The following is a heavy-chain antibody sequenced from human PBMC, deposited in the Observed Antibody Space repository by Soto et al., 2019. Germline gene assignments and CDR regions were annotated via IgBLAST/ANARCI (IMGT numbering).Heavy chain of an antibody. CDR3: ARVEWDSSDYYYNWFDP. J-gene: IGHJ5*02. CDR1: GCSISSGDYY. Sequence: LSLTCTVSGCSISSGDYYWSWIRQPPGKGLEWIGYNYYSGSTYYNPSLKSRVTISVDTSKNQFSLELSSVTAADTAMYYCARVEWDSSDYYYNWFDPWGQGTLVTVSS. V-gene: IGHV4-30-4*01. D-gene: IGHD3-22*01. CDR2: NYYSGST.